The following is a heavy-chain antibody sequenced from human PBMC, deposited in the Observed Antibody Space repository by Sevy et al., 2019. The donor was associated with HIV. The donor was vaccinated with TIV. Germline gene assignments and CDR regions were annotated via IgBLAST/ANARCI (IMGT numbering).Heavy chain of an antibody. D-gene: IGHD4-4*01. CDR3: AREKVKRYSGNYYYYGMDV. CDR1: GFTVSSNY. CDR2: IYSGGST. V-gene: IGHV3-53*01. Sequence: GGSLILSCAASGFTVSSNYMSWVRQAPGKGLEWVSVIYSGGSTYYADSVKGRFTISRDNSKNTLYLQMNSLRAEDTAVYYCAREKVKRYSGNYYYYGMDVWGQGTTVTVSS. J-gene: IGHJ6*02.